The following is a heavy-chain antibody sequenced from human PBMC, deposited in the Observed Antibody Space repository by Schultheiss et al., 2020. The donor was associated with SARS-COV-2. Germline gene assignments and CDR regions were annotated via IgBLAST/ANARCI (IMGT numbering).Heavy chain of an antibody. V-gene: IGHV3-43*02. D-gene: IGHD5-18*01. CDR3: ARDSPGPYSYPRIAPYYYYYGMDV. Sequence: GGSLRLSCAASGFTFDDYAMHWVRQAPGKGLEWVSLISGDGGSTYYADSVKGRFTISRDNSKNTLYLHMNSLRAEDTAVYYCARDSPGPYSYPRIAPYYYYYGMDVWGQGTTVTVSS. J-gene: IGHJ6*02. CDR2: ISGDGGST. CDR1: GFTFDDYA.